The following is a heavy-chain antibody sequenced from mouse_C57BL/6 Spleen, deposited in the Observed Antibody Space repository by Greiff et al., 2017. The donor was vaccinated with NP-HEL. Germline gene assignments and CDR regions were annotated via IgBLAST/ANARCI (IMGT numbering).Heavy chain of an antibody. D-gene: IGHD1-1*01. J-gene: IGHJ2*01. CDR1: GYTFTSYW. Sequence: QVQLKQPGAELVKPGASVKVSCKASGYTFTSYWMHWVKQRPGQGLEWIGRIHPSDSDTNYNQKFKGKATLTVDKSSSTAYMQLSSLTSEDSAVYYCAIEYYGRDYYFDYWGQGTTLTVSS. CDR3: AIEYYGRDYYFDY. CDR2: IHPSDSDT. V-gene: IGHV1-74*01.